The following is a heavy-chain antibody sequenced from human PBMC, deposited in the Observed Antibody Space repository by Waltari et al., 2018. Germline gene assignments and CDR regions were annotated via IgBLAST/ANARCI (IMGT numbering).Heavy chain of an antibody. J-gene: IGHJ4*02. CDR2: FDPEYGET. Sequence: QVQLVQSGAEVKKPGASVKVSCKVSGYTLTELSMHWVRQAPGKGLEWMGGFDPEYGETIDAQEFQGRVTMTEDTSTDTAYMELSSLRSEDTAVYYCATVSRSRSSSPSGDYWGQGTLVTVSS. V-gene: IGHV1-24*01. D-gene: IGHD6-6*01. CDR3: ATVSRSRSSSPSGDY. CDR1: GYTLTELS.